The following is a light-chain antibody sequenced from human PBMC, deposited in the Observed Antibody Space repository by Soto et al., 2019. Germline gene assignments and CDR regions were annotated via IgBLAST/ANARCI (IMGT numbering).Light chain of an antibody. CDR3: MQVLQTPPT. CDR1: QSLLQSNGNNQ. CDR2: LGS. V-gene: IGKV2-28*01. J-gene: IGKJ4*01. Sequence: VMTQSPLSLPVTPGEPDSISCRSSQSLLQSNGNNQLGWVLQKPGQSPQLLMYLGSSRASGVPDRFSGSGSGTDITLKISRVEPEDVGVYYCMQVLQTPPTFGGGTKVEIK.